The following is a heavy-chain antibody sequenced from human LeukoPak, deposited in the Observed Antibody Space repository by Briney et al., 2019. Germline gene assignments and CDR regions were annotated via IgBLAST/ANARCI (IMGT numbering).Heavy chain of an antibody. D-gene: IGHD3-22*01. Sequence: GGSLRLSCAASGFTFSSYWMHWVRQAPGKGLVWVSRIKSDGSTNYADSVRGRFTISRGNAKNTVSLQMNSLRAEDTGVYYCARAPSEIGGYYPEYFRPWGQGTLVTASS. CDR1: GFTFSSYW. J-gene: IGHJ1*01. V-gene: IGHV3-74*01. CDR3: ARAPSEIGGYYPEYFRP. CDR2: IKSDGST.